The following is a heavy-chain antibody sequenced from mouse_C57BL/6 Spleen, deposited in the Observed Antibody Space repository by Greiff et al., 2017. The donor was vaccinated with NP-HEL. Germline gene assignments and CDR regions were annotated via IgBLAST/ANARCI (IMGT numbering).Heavy chain of an antibody. CDR2: INPNNGGT. Sequence: EVQLQQSGPELVKPGASVKMSCKASGYTFTDYNMHWVKQSHGKSLEWIGYINPNNGGTSYNQKFKGKVTLTVNKSSSTAYMERRSLTAEDSAVYYCGRRGYGYETDDYWGQGTTLTVSS. CDR1: GYTFTDYN. J-gene: IGHJ2*01. CDR3: GRRGYGYETDDY. V-gene: IGHV1-22*01. D-gene: IGHD2-14*01.